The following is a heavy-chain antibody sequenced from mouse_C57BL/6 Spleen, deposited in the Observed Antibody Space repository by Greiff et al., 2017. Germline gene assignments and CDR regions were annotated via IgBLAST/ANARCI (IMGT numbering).Heavy chain of an antibody. D-gene: IGHD2-3*01. V-gene: IGHV2-2*01. CDR3: ARRDGYYWFAY. Sequence: VQLQQSGPGLVQPSQSLSITCTVSGFSLTSYGVHWVRQSPGKGLEWLGVIWSGGSTDYNAAFISRLSISKDNSKSQVFIKMNSLQADDTAIYYCARRDGYYWFAYWGQGTLVTVSA. CDR2: IWSGGST. J-gene: IGHJ3*01. CDR1: GFSLTSYG.